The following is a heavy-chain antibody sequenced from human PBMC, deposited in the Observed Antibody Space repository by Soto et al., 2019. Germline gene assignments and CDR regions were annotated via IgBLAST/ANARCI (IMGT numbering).Heavy chain of an antibody. CDR1: GFTFSSYA. V-gene: IGHV3-23*01. Sequence: GSLRLSCAASGFTFSSYAMNWVRQAPGKGLEWVSAISGGGGSTYYADSVKGRFTISRDNSKNTLYLQMNSLRVEDTAVYYCANPPTYYEILTGYYSRAFYDSWGQGTLVTVSS. CDR2: ISGGGGST. CDR3: ANPPTYYEILTGYYSRAFYDS. J-gene: IGHJ4*02. D-gene: IGHD3-9*01.